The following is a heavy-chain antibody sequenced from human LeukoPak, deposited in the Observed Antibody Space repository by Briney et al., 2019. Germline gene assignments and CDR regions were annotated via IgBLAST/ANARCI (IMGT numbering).Heavy chain of an antibody. CDR1: GFTVSRNY. Sequence: GGSLRLSCAASGFTVSRNYMSWVRQAPGKGLEWVSAISGSGGSTFYADSVKGRFTISRDNSKNTLYLQMNSLRAEDTAVYYCAKDQDYYDSKSAFDDWGQGSLITVSS. V-gene: IGHV3-23*01. CDR3: AKDQDYYDSKSAFDD. CDR2: ISGSGGST. J-gene: IGHJ4*02. D-gene: IGHD3-22*01.